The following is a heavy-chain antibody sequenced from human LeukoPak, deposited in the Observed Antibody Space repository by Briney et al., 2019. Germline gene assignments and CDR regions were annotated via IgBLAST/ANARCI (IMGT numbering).Heavy chain of an antibody. Sequence: GGSLRLSCAASGFTFSSYDMHWVRQVTGKGLEWVSAIGTAGDTYYPASVKGRFTIFRENAKNSLYLQMNSLRAGDTAVYYCARSRVAAAGIMYGVDVWGQGTTVTVSS. CDR3: ARSRVAAAGIMYGVDV. J-gene: IGHJ6*02. CDR2: IGTAGDT. CDR1: GFTFSSYD. D-gene: IGHD6-13*01. V-gene: IGHV3-13*01.